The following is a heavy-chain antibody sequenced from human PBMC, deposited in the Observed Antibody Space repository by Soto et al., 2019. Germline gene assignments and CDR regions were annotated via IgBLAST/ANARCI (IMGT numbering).Heavy chain of an antibody. CDR2: IYPGDSDT. Sequence: GESLKISCTVSGYSFTRYWIGWVRQMPGKGLEWMGIIYPGDSDTRYSPSFQGQVTISADKSISTAYLQWSSLKASDTAMYYCARGARYSYGKSEGYYGMDVWGQGTTVTVSS. J-gene: IGHJ6*02. CDR3: ARGARYSYGKSEGYYGMDV. CDR1: GYSFTRYW. V-gene: IGHV5-51*01. D-gene: IGHD5-18*01.